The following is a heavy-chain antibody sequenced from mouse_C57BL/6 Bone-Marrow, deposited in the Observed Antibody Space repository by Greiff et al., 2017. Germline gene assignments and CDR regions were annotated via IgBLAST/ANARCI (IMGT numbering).Heavy chain of an antibody. CDR2: IDPSDSYT. D-gene: IGHD4-1*01. J-gene: IGHJ3*01. CDR3: ARSDEGYVIWEFFAY. V-gene: IGHV1-69*01. Sequence: VQLQQSGAELVMPGASVKLSCKASGYTFTSYWMHWVKQRPGQGLEWIGEIDPSDSYTNYNQKFKGKSTLTVDKSSSTAYMQLSSVTSEDSAVYYSARSDEGYVIWEFFAYTGQEALVSVS. CDR1: GYTFTSYW.